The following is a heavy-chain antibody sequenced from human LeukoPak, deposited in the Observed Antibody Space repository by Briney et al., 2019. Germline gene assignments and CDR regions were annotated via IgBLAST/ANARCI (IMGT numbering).Heavy chain of an antibody. CDR2: VYHSGLT. D-gene: IGHD2-8*02. CDR1: GASASTNNW. Sequence: PSETLSLTCVVSGASASTNNWWTWVRPAPGKGLEWIGEVYHSGLTNYSPSLKSRVTMSIDKSKNIFSLNLTSVTAADTALYYCARGYCTGGNCYSFGYWGQGTLVTVSS. J-gene: IGHJ4*02. CDR3: ARGYCTGGNCYSFGY. V-gene: IGHV4/OR15-8*02.